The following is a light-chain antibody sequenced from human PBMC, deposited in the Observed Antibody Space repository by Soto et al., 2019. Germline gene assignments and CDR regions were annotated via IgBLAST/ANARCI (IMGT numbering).Light chain of an antibody. CDR2: DTS. V-gene: IGKV3-11*01. J-gene: IGKJ1*01. CDR3: QQRSVWPWT. Sequence: EIVLTQSPATLSLSPGERATLSCRASQSVNNYLAWYQQKPGQAPRLLIYDTSDRASGIPARFNGSGSGTDFTLTISSLEPEDFAVFYCQQRSVWPWTFGQGTKVEIK. CDR1: QSVNNY.